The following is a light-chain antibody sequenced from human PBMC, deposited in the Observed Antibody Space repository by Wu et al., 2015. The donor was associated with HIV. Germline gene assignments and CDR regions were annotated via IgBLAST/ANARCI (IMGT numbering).Light chain of an antibody. CDR2: GAS. J-gene: IGKJ1*01. Sequence: EIVLTQSPGTLSLSPGERATLSCRASQSVSSSYLAWYQQKPGQAPRLLIYGASSRATGIPDRFSGSESGTEFTLTISSIQSEDFALYYCQQYNNWPLWTFGRGTKVEIK. CDR3: QQYNNWPLWT. CDR1: QSVSSSY. V-gene: IGKV3-20*01.